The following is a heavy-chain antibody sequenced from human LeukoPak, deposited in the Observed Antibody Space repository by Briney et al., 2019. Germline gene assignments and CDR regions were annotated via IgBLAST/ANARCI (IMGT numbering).Heavy chain of an antibody. CDR3: ARDPSYYYAMDV. CDR1: GFTFSDYY. Sequence: GGSLRLSCAASGFTFSDYYMSWIRQAPGKGVEWVSYISSSGSTIYYADSVKGRFTISRDNAKNSLYLQMNSLRAEDTAVYYCARDPSYYYAMDVWGQGTTVTVSS. CDR2: ISSSGSTI. V-gene: IGHV3-11*01. J-gene: IGHJ6*02.